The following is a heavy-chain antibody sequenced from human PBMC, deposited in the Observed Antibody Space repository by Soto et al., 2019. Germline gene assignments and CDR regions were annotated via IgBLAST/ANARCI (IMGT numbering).Heavy chain of an antibody. CDR3: ARGVAGAAPSFDY. V-gene: IGHV1-69*06. CDR1: GGTFSSYA. CDR2: IIPIFGTA. J-gene: IGHJ4*02. Sequence: GASVKVSCKASGGTFSSYAISWVRQAPGQGLEWMGGIIPIFGTANYAQKFQGRVTITADKSTSTAYMELSSLRSEDTAVYYCARGVAGAAPSFDYWGQGTLVTVSS. D-gene: IGHD6-19*01.